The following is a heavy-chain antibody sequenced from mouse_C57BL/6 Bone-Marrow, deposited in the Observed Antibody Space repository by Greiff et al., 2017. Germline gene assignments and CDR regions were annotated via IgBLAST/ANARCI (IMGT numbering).Heavy chain of an antibody. V-gene: IGHV1-9*01. CDR3: ARGGYGYAYAMDY. J-gene: IGHJ4*01. Sequence: QVQLQQSGAELMKPGASVKLSCKATGYTFTGYWLEWVKQRPGHGLEWIGEILPGSGSTNSNEKFKGKATFNADTNANTAYMQLSSLTTEDSAIYYYARGGYGYAYAMDYWGQGTSVTVSS. CDR2: ILPGSGST. D-gene: IGHD2-2*01. CDR1: GYTFTGYW.